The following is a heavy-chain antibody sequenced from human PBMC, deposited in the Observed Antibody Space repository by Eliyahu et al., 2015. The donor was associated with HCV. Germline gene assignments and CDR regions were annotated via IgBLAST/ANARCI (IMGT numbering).Heavy chain of an antibody. J-gene: IGHJ4*02. Sequence: QVQLVQSGXEVKKPGASVKVSCKASGYTFTSYYMHWVRQXPGQGLEWMGIINPSGGSTSYAQKFQGRVTMTRDTSTSTVYMELSSLRSEDTAVYYCATELVVTAIVYYFDYWGQGTLVTVSS. V-gene: IGHV1-46*01. CDR3: ATELVVTAIVYYFDY. CDR1: GYTFTSYY. D-gene: IGHD2-21*02. CDR2: INPSGGST.